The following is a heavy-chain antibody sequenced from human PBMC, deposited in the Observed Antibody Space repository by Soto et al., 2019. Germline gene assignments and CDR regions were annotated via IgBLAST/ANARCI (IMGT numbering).Heavy chain of an antibody. D-gene: IGHD3-3*01. J-gene: IGHJ4*02. CDR1: GFTFTTFW. CDR3: VRENWHYEC. CDR2: ITQDGSAN. Sequence: EVQLVESVGGLVQPGGSLRLSCAASGFTFTTFWMTWVRQAPGKGLEWVATITQDGSANYYVDSVKGRFTISRDNATNSLYLQMNGLRAEAAAVYYCVRENWHYECWGQGTLVTVSS. V-gene: IGHV3-7*01.